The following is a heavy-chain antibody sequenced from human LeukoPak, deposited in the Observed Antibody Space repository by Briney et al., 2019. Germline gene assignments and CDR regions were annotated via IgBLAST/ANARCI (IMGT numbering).Heavy chain of an antibody. D-gene: IGHD6-19*01. CDR3: ARIIAVAGIGEYFQH. Sequence: ESLKISCKGSGYSFTSYWIGWVRQMPGKGLEWMGIIYPGDSDTRYSPSFQGQVTISADKSISTAYLQWSSLKASDTAMYYCARIIAVAGIGEYFQHWGQGTLVTVSS. CDR2: IYPGDSDT. CDR1: GYSFTSYW. J-gene: IGHJ1*01. V-gene: IGHV5-51*01.